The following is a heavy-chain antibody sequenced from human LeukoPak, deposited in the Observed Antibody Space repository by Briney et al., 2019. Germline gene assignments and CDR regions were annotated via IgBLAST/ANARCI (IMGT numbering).Heavy chain of an antibody. J-gene: IGHJ4*02. CDR1: GFTFSSYA. CDR2: ISGSGGST. V-gene: IGHV3-23*01. D-gene: IGHD3-22*01. CDR3: AKDPENYYDSSTFDY. Sequence: GGSLRLSCAASGFTFSSYAMSWVRQAPGKGLEWVSAISGSGGSTYYADSVKGRLTISRDNSKNTLYLQMNSLRAEDTAVYYCAKDPENYYDSSTFDYRGQGTLVTVSS.